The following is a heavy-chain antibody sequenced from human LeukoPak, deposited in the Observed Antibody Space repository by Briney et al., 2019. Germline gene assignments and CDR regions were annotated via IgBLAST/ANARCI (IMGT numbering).Heavy chain of an antibody. CDR3: ARGARGSYSY. D-gene: IGHD1-26*01. J-gene: IGHJ4*02. Sequence: PSETLSLTCTVSGGSIGSYYWSWIRQPPGQGLEWIGYIFYSGSTNYNPSLKSRVTISVDTSKNQFSLNLSSVTAADTAVYYCARGARGSYSYWGQGTLVTVSS. CDR2: IFYSGST. V-gene: IGHV4-59*08. CDR1: GGSIGSYY.